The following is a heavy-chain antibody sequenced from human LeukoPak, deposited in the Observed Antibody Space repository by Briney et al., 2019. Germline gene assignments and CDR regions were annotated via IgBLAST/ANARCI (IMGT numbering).Heavy chain of an antibody. V-gene: IGHV6-1*01. Sequence: SQTLSLTCAISGDSVSSNSAAWNRIRQSPSRGLEWLGRTYYRSKWYNDYAVSVKSGITINPDTSKNQFSLQLNSVTPGDTAVYYCTRGTFRYDILTGYRQDAFDIWGQGTRLTVSS. CDR3: TRGTFRYDILTGYRQDAFDI. D-gene: IGHD3-9*01. CDR1: GDSVSSNSAA. J-gene: IGHJ3*02. CDR2: TYYRSKWYN.